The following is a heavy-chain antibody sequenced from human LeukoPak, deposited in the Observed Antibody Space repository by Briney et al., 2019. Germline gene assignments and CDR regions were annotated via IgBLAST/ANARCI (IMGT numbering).Heavy chain of an antibody. V-gene: IGHV4-61*08. Sequence: SSETLSLTCAVSGGSISSGGYSWSWIRQPPGKGLEWNGYIYYSGSTNYNPSLKSRVTISVDTSKNQFSLKLSSVTAADTAVYYCATLQHDYGDYGYYFDYWGQGTLVTVSS. CDR1: GGSISSGGYS. CDR2: IYYSGST. J-gene: IGHJ4*02. D-gene: IGHD4-17*01. CDR3: ATLQHDYGDYGYYFDY.